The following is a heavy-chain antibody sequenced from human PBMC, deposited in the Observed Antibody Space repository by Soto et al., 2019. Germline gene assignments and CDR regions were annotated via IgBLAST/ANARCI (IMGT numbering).Heavy chain of an antibody. CDR1: GFTFSSYA. Sequence: EVQLLESGGGLVQPGGSLRRSCAASGFTFSSYAMSWVRQAPGKGLEWVSAISGSGGSTYYADSVKGRFTISRDNSKITLYLQMNSLRAEDTAVYYCAKGYSGYDFRRKYYYYIDVWGKGTTVTVSS. D-gene: IGHD5-12*01. J-gene: IGHJ6*03. V-gene: IGHV3-23*01. CDR3: AKGYSGYDFRRKYYYYIDV. CDR2: ISGSGGST.